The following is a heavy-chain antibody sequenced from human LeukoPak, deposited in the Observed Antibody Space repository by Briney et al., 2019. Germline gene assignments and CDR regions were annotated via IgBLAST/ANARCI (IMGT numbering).Heavy chain of an antibody. CDR2: INPNSGGT. Sequence: ASLKVSCKASGYTFTGYYMHWVQQAPGQGLEWMGWINPNSGGTNYAQKFQGRVTMTRDTSISTAYMELSRLRSDDTAVYYCERGIRYFDWLGDWGQGTLVTVSS. CDR3: ERGIRYFDWLGD. V-gene: IGHV1-2*02. J-gene: IGHJ4*02. CDR1: GYTFTGYY. D-gene: IGHD3-9*01.